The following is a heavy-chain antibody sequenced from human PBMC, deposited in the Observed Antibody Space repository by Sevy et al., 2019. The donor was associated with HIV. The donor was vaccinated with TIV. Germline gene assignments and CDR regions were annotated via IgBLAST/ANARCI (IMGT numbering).Heavy chain of an antibody. D-gene: IGHD2-21*01. CDR1: GFTFSDYY. CDR2: IGNKANSYTT. V-gene: IGHV3-72*01. J-gene: IGHJ4*02. Sequence: GGSLRLSCAASGFTFSDYYMHWVRQAPGKGLEWVGHIGNKANSYTTESAASVKGRFTISRDDSKNSLYLQMHSLKTDDTAVYYCARVMRRILWWSLDSWGQGTLVTVSS. CDR3: ARVMRRILWWSLDS.